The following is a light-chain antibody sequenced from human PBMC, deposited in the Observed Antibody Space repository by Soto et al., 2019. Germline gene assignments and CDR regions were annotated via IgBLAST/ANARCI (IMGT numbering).Light chain of an antibody. Sequence: QSALTQPASVSGSPGQSITISCTGTSSDGGGYNYVSWYQQHPGKAPKLMIYDVSNRPSGVYNRFSGSKSANTASLTISGLQSENEADYSCTSYTNSDTLVVFGGMTNLTVL. CDR2: DVS. CDR3: TSYTNSDTLVV. V-gene: IGLV2-14*01. CDR1: SSDGGGYNY. J-gene: IGLJ2*01.